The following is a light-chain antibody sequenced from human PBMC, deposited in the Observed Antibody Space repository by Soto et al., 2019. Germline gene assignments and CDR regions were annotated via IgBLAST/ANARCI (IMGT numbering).Light chain of an antibody. CDR2: KSA. CDR3: QSYDSGQSSAI. J-gene: IGLJ1*01. Sequence: QSALTQPPSVSGAPGQRVTISCTGSNSNIGAGSDVHWYQQLPGAAPKLLIYKSAYRPSGVPDRFSGFKSGTSASLAITGLQAEDEADYYCQSYDSGQSSAIFGTGTKVTVL. CDR1: NSNIGAGSD. V-gene: IGLV1-40*01.